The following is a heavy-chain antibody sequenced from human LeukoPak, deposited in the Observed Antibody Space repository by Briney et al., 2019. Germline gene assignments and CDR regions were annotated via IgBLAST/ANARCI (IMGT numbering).Heavy chain of an antibody. D-gene: IGHD6-19*01. V-gene: IGHV1-8*01. CDR1: GHTFTSYD. CDR3: ASDMSGYSSGWYQTSFDY. J-gene: IGHJ4*02. Sequence: ASVKVSCKASGHTFTSYDINWVRQATGQGLEWMGWMNPNSGNTGYAQKFQGRVTMTRNTSISTAYMELSSLRSEDTAVYYCASDMSGYSSGWYQTSFDYWGQGTLVTVSS. CDR2: MNPNSGNT.